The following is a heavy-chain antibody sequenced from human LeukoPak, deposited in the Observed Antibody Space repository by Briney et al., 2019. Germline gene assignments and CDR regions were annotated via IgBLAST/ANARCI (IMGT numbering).Heavy chain of an antibody. CDR3: ARALLVLAGTNFDY. V-gene: IGHV1-2*02. J-gene: IGHJ4*02. CDR1: GYTLTGYY. Sequence: ASVKVSCQASGYTLTGYYLHWVRQAPGQGPEWMGWINPNSGDTHSAQKFQGRVTMTRDTSISTGYMELSRLTSDDTAVYYCARALLVLAGTNFDYWGQGSLVTVSS. CDR2: INPNSGDT. D-gene: IGHD6-19*01.